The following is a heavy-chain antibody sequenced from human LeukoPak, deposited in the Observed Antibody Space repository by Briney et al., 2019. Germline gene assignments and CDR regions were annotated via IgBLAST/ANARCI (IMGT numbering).Heavy chain of an antibody. J-gene: IGHJ4*02. V-gene: IGHV3-21*01. Sequence: SGRSLRLSCAASGFTFSSYSMNWVRQAPGKGLEWVSSISSSSSYIYYADSVKGRFTISRDSAKNSLYLQMNSLRAEDTAVYFCAKSRSGWYLLDYWGQGTLVPVSS. CDR3: AKSRSGWYLLDY. CDR1: GFTFSSYS. D-gene: IGHD6-19*01. CDR2: ISSSSSYI.